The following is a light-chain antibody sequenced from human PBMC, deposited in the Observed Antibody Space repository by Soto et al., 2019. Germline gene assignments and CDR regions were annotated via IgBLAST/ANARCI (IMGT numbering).Light chain of an antibody. CDR3: SSYTSSRTMV. CDR2: DVS. J-gene: IGLJ2*01. Sequence: QSALTQPASVSGSPGQSITISCTGTSSDVGGYNYVSWYQQHPGKAPKLMIYDVSNRPSGVSNRFSGSKSGNTASLTISGLQAEDEAGYYCSSYTSSRTMVFGGGTKVTVL. V-gene: IGLV2-14*03. CDR1: SSDVGGYNY.